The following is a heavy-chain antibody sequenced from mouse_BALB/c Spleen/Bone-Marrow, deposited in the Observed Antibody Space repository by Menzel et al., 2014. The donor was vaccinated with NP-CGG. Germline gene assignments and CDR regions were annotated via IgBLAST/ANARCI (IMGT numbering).Heavy chain of an antibody. D-gene: IGHD2-1*01. J-gene: IGHJ4*01. Sequence: EESGPGLVKPSQSLSLTCSVTGYSITSGYYWNWIRQFPGNKLEWMGYISYDGSNNYNPSLKNRISITRDTSKNQFFLKLSSVTTEDTATYYCARYGNYNAMDYWGQGTSVTVSS. CDR3: ARYGNYNAMDY. CDR1: GYSITSGYY. CDR2: ISYDGSN. V-gene: IGHV3-6*02.